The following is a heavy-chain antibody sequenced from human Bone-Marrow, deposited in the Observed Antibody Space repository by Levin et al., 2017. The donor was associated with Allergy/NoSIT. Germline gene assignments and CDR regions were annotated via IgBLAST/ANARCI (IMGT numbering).Heavy chain of an antibody. CDR1: GFSLSTSGVG. CDR2: IYWDDDK. D-gene: IGHD4-17*01. Sequence: SGPTLVKPTQTLTLTCTFSGFSLSTSGVGVGWIRQPPGKALEWLALIYWDDDKFYSPSLKSRLTITKDTSKNLVIFAMTDMDPLDTATYFCAHRRPTGRPWGYGVFDIWGQGTVVIVSS. J-gene: IGHJ3*02. CDR3: AHRRPTGRPWGYGVFDI. V-gene: IGHV2-5*02.